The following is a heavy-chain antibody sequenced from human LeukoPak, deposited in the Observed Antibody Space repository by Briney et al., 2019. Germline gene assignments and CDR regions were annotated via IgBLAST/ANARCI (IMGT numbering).Heavy chain of an antibody. CDR3: ARVAAYSSSWYYFDY. Sequence: ASVKVSCKASGYTFTGYYMHWVRQAPGQGLEWMGWINLNSGGTNYAQKFQGRVTMTRDTSISTAYMELSRLRSDDTAVYYCARVAAYSSSWYYFDYWGQGTLVTVSS. CDR2: INLNSGGT. J-gene: IGHJ4*02. D-gene: IGHD6-13*01. V-gene: IGHV1-2*02. CDR1: GYTFTGYY.